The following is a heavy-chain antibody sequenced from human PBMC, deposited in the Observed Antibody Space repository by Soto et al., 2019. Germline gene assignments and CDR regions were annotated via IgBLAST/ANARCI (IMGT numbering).Heavy chain of an antibody. CDR1: GFTFSDYY. Sequence: GGSLRLSCAASGFTFSDYYMSWIRQAPGKGLEWVSYISSSGSTIYYADSVKGRFTISRDNAKNTLYLQMNSLRAEDTAVYYCSIDFGPVVPAALYYYYYYYMDVWGKGTTVTVSS. J-gene: IGHJ6*03. CDR3: SIDFGPVVPAALYYYYYYYMDV. V-gene: IGHV3-11*04. D-gene: IGHD2-2*01. CDR2: ISSSGSTI.